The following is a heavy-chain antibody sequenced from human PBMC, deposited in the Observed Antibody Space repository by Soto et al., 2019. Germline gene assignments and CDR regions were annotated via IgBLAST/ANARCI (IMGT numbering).Heavy chain of an antibody. CDR2: ISSNGVGT. CDR3: ARRARPDFYYMDV. J-gene: IGHJ6*03. D-gene: IGHD6-6*01. CDR1: GFTLSGYA. Sequence: EVQLAESGGGLAQPGGSLRLSCAASGFTLSGYAMDWVRQAPGKGLEYVSGISSNGVGTYYANSVQGRFTISIDNSKNTVYLQMGSLTPEDMAVYYCARRARPDFYYMDVWGKGTTVTVSS. V-gene: IGHV3-64*01.